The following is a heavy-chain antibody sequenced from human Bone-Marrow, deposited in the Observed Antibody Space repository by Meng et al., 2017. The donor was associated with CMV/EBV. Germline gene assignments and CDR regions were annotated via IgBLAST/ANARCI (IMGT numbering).Heavy chain of an antibody. CDR2: IIPIFGTA. CDR1: GGTFSSYA. Sequence: SVKVSCKAAGGTFSSYAISWVRQAPGQGLEWMGGIIPIFGTANYAQKFQGRVTITTDESTSTAYMELSSLRSEDTAVYYCASQQASGPEYFQHWGQGTLVTVSS. D-gene: IGHD5-12*01. V-gene: IGHV1-69*05. CDR3: ASQQASGPEYFQH. J-gene: IGHJ1*01.